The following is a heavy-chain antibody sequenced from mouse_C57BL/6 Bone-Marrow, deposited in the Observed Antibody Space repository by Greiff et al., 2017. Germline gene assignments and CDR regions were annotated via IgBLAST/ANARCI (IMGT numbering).Heavy chain of an antibody. CDR1: GYAFSSSW. CDR2: IYPGGGDT. J-gene: IGHJ2*01. V-gene: IGHV1-82*01. CDR3: ARNGYYFDY. D-gene: IGHD2-2*01. Sequence: QVQLQQSGPELAKPGASVKISCKASGYAFSSSWMNWVKQRPGKGLEWIGRIYPGGGDTNYNGKFKGKATLTADKSSSTAYMQLRSLTSEDSAVXFCARNGYYFDYWGQGTTLTVSS.